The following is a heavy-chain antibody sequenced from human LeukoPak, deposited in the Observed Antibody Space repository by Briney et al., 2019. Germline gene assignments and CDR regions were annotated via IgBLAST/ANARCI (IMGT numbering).Heavy chain of an antibody. CDR1: GGSISSSSYY. CDR2: IYYSGST. V-gene: IGHV4-39*01. J-gene: IGHJ5*02. CDR3: ARGGAALYWFDP. Sequence: PSETLSLTCTVSGGSISSSSYYWGWIRQPPGRGLEWIGNIYYSGSTYYNPSLKSRVTISVDTSKNHFSLKLRSVTAADTAVYYCARGGAALYWFDPWGQGTLVTVSS. D-gene: IGHD6-6*01.